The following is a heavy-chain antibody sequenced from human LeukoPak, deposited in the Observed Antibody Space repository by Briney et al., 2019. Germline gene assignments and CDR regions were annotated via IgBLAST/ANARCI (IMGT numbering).Heavy chain of an antibody. CDR2: INHSGST. J-gene: IGHJ4*02. D-gene: IGHD1-26*01. CDR3: ARDGGYSGSYFRSYYFDY. Sequence: SETLSLTCAVYGGSFSGYYWSWIRQPPGKGLEWIGEINHSGSTNYNPSLKSRVTISVDTSKNQFSLKLSSVTAADTAVYYCARDGGYSGSYFRSYYFDYWGQGTLVIVSS. V-gene: IGHV4-34*01. CDR1: GGSFSGYY.